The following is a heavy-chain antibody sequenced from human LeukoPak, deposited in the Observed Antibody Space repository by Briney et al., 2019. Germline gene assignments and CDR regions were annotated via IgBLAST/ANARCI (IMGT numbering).Heavy chain of an antibody. V-gene: IGHV4-4*09. CDR1: GGSISSYY. CDR3: ARSSIAARRGGFDP. J-gene: IGHJ5*02. D-gene: IGHD6-6*01. CDR2: IYTSGST. Sequence: PSETLSLTCTVSGGSISSYYWSWIRQPPGKGLEWIGYIYTSGSTNYNPSLKSRVTISVDTSKNQFSLKLSSVTAADTAVYYCARSSIAARRGGFDPWGQGTLVTVSP.